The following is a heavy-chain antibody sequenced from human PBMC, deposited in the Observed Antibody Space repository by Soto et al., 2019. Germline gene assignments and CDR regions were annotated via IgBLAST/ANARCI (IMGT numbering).Heavy chain of an antibody. CDR2: IYYSGST. J-gene: IGHJ4*02. CDR3: ARFGSFPPNFDY. Sequence: SETLSLTCTVSGGSISSYYWSWIRQPPGKGLEWIGYIYYSGSTNYNPSLKSRVTISVDTSKNQFSLKLSSVTAADTAAYYCARFGSFPPNFDYWGQGTLVTVSS. D-gene: IGHD6-13*01. V-gene: IGHV4-59*01. CDR1: GGSISSYY.